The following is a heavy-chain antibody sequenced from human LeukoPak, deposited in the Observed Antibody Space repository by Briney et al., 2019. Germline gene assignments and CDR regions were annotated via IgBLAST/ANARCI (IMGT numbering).Heavy chain of an antibody. Sequence: ASVKVSCKASGGTFSSYAISWVRQAPGQGLEWMGRIIPIFGTANYAQKFQGRVTITTDESTSTAYMELSSLRPEDTAVYYCARDYYDSSGYYYGGFDPWGQGTLVTVSS. CDR1: GGTFSSYA. V-gene: IGHV1-69*05. CDR3: ARDYYDSSGYYYGGFDP. CDR2: IIPIFGTA. J-gene: IGHJ5*02. D-gene: IGHD3-22*01.